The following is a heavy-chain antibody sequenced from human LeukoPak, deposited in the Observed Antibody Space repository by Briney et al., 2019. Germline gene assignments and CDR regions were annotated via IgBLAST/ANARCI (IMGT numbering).Heavy chain of an antibody. Sequence: GGSLRLSCVVSGFTVSSYSMNWVRQAPGKGLEWVSSISSSSSYIYYADSVKGRFTISRDNAKNSLYLQMNSLRAEDTAVYYCARDYSSGWYDYWGQGTLVTVSS. D-gene: IGHD6-19*01. CDR3: ARDYSSGWYDY. CDR2: ISSSSSYI. CDR1: GFTVSSYS. J-gene: IGHJ4*02. V-gene: IGHV3-21*01.